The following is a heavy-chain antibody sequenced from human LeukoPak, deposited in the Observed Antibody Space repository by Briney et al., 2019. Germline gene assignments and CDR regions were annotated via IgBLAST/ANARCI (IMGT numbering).Heavy chain of an antibody. D-gene: IGHD5-24*01. CDR3: ATPLLRDDYNLEAFDI. Sequence: ASVKVSCKASGGTFSNYAVSWVRQAPGKGLEWMGGIIPVFEKPNYARKFQGRVTITTDKSTSTAYMELAESTSTANMELSSLRSEDTAVYYCATPLLRDDYNLEAFDIWGQGTMVTVSS. V-gene: IGHV1-69*05. J-gene: IGHJ3*02. CDR2: IIPVFEKP. CDR1: GGTFSNYA.